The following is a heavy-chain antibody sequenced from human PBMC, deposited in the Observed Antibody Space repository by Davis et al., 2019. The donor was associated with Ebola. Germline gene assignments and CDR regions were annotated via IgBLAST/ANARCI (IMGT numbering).Heavy chain of an antibody. J-gene: IGHJ4*02. Sequence: AASVKVSCKASGYTFTSYAMHWVRQAPGQRLEWMGWINAGNGNTKYSQKFQGRVTITRDTSASTAYMELSSLRSEDTAVYYCARVRGYSYGYDGPEFFDYWGQGTLVTVSS. V-gene: IGHV1-3*01. CDR1: GYTFTSYA. CDR3: ARVRGYSYGYDGPEFFDY. D-gene: IGHD5-18*01. CDR2: INAGNGNT.